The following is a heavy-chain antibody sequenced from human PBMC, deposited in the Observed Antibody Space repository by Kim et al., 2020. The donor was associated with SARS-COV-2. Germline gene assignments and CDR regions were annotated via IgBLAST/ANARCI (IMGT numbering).Heavy chain of an antibody. V-gene: IGHV1-3*01. CDR1: GYTFTSYA. Sequence: ASVKVSCKASGYTFTSYAMHWVRQAPGQRLEWMGWINAGNGNTKYSQKFQGRVTITRDTSASTAYMELSSLRSEDTAVYYFARGPYSGSFHYYYGMDVWGQGTTVTVSS. CDR2: INAGNGNT. J-gene: IGHJ6*02. D-gene: IGHD1-26*01. CDR3: ARGPYSGSFHYYYGMDV.